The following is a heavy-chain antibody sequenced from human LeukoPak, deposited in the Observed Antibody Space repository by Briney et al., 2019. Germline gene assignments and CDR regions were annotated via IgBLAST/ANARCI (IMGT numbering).Heavy chain of an antibody. CDR2: ISGSSGGT. Sequence: GGSLRLSCTASGFLFSNYAMSWVGQAPGKGLEWVSTISGSSGGTHYADSVKGRFTISRDNPKNTLSLQMNSLRAEDTPVYYCAKGGESGNYYNALDYWGQGTLVTVSS. V-gene: IGHV3-23*01. CDR3: AKGGESGNYYNALDY. D-gene: IGHD3-10*01. J-gene: IGHJ4*02. CDR1: GFLFSNYA.